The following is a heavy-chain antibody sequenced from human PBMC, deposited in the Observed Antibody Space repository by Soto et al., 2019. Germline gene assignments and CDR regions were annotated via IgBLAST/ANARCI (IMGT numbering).Heavy chain of an antibody. V-gene: IGHV3-48*01. D-gene: IGHD3-10*01. Sequence: EVQLVESGGGLVQPGGSLRLSCAASGFTFSTYSMNWVRQAPGKGLEWVSYISSGSSTIYYTDSVKGRFTISRDNAKNSLYLQMNSLRAEATAVYYCAGDRAGHYGMDVWGQGTTVTVSS. J-gene: IGHJ6*02. CDR2: ISSGSSTI. CDR3: AGDRAGHYGMDV. CDR1: GFTFSTYS.